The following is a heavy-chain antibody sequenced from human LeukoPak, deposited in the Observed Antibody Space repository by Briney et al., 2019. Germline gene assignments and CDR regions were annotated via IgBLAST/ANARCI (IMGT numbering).Heavy chain of an antibody. J-gene: IGHJ6*02. CDR3: AKDRGRTMIGAYGMDV. Sequence: GGSLRLSCAASGFTFSSWWMHWVRQAPGKELVWVSRINGDGSSTSYADSVKGRFTVSRDNAKNTLYLQMNSLRAEDTAVYYCAKDRGRTMIGAYGMDVWGHGTTVTVSS. D-gene: IGHD3-22*01. CDR1: GFTFSSWW. CDR2: INGDGSST. V-gene: IGHV3-74*01.